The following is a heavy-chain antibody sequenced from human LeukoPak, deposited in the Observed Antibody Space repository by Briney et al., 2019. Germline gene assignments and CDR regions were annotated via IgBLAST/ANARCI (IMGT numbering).Heavy chain of an antibody. Sequence: PGGSLRLSCTASGLTLSRFEMNWVRQTAGKGLQWVAHITGDGRTVYYTDPVKGRFTTSRDDTKNSLHLQMNTLSAEDSGLYYCAILDAGIQFDSWGPGTLVTVSS. CDR3: AILDAGIQFDS. D-gene: IGHD3-3*01. CDR1: GLTLSRFE. CDR2: ITGDGRTV. V-gene: IGHV3-48*03. J-gene: IGHJ4*02.